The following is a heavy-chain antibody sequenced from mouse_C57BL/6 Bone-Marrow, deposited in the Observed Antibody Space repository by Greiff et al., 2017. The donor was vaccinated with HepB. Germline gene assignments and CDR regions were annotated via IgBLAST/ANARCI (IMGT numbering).Heavy chain of an antibody. J-gene: IGHJ2*01. CDR1: GFTFTDYY. CDR2: IRNKANGYTT. Sequence: EVMLVESGGGLVQPGGSLSLSCAASGFTFTDYYMSWVRQPPGKALEWLGFIRNKANGYTTEYSAFVKGRFTISRDNSQSILYLQMNALRAEDSATYYRARTSYYFDYWGQGTTLTVSS. CDR3: ARTSYYFDY. V-gene: IGHV7-3*01. D-gene: IGHD2-10*02.